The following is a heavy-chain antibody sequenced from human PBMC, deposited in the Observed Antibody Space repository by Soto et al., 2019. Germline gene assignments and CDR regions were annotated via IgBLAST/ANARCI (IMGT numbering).Heavy chain of an antibody. J-gene: IGHJ6*02. Sequence: QVQLVQSGAEVKKPGSSVKVSCKASGGTFSSYAISWVRQAPGQGLEWMGGIIPIFGTANYAQKFQGRVTITADESTSXAXRELSSLRSEDTAVYYCARAYEQQVPHLYYYYGMDVWGQGTPVTVSS. CDR2: IIPIFGTA. CDR1: GGTFSSYA. D-gene: IGHD6-13*01. CDR3: ARAYEQQVPHLYYYYGMDV. V-gene: IGHV1-69*12.